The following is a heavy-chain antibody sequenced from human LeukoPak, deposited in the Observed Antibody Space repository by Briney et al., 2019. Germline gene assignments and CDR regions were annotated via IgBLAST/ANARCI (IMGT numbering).Heavy chain of an antibody. Sequence: GGSLRLSCAASGFPFNRHWMAWVRQAPGKGLEWVAVISSDESNKFYADSVKGRFTISRDNSKNTLYLQVNSVRAEDTAVYYCAKGHSSGWYSIEYWGQGTLVTVSS. CDR1: GFPFNRHW. CDR2: ISSDESNK. J-gene: IGHJ4*02. V-gene: IGHV3-30*18. CDR3: AKGHSSGWYSIEY. D-gene: IGHD6-19*01.